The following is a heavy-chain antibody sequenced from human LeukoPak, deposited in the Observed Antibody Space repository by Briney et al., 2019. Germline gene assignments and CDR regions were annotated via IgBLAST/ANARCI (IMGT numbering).Heavy chain of an antibody. CDR2: ISGSGGST. D-gene: IGHD3-22*01. CDR1: GFTFSSYA. V-gene: IGHV3-23*01. J-gene: IGHJ4*02. CDR3: AKPYYDSSGYSITVYYFDY. Sequence: GGSLRLSCAASGFTFSSYAMSWVRQAPGKGLEWVSAISGSGGSTYYADSVKGRFTISRDNSKNTLYLQMNSLSAEDTAAYYCAKPYYDSSGYSITVYYFDYWGQGTLVTVSS.